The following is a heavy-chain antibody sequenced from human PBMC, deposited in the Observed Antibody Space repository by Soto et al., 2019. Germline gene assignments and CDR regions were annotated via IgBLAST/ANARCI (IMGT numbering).Heavy chain of an antibody. CDR3: ARQWFY. V-gene: IGHV4-39*01. J-gene: IGHJ4*02. D-gene: IGHD3-22*01. Sequence: SETLSLTCSVSGGSISDYDHYWGWIRQSPGKGLQWIGSIHFGGTTYYSPSLKSRVTISVDTAKNQFSLKLRFVTAADTAVYYCARQWFYWGQGILVTVSS. CDR2: IHFGGTT. CDR1: GGSISDYDHY.